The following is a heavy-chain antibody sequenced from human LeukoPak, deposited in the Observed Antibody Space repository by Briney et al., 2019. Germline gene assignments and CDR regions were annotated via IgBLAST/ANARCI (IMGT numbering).Heavy chain of an antibody. CDR2: INSDGSST. J-gene: IGHJ6*03. V-gene: IGHV3-74*01. CDR3: ARGEGGWLKGYYYYYYMDV. CDR1: GFTFSSYW. Sequence: GGSLRLSCAASGFTFSSYWMHWVRQAPGKGLVWVSRINSDGSSTSYADSVKGRFTISRDNAKNMLYLQMNSLRAEDTAVYYCARGEGGWLKGYYYYYYMDVWGKGTTVTVSS. D-gene: IGHD6-19*01.